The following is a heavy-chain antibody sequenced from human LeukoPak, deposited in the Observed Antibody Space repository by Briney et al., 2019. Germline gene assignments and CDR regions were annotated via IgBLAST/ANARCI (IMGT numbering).Heavy chain of an antibody. CDR3: AKARLSTGWAYNDY. D-gene: IGHD6-19*01. Sequence: GGSLRLSCAASGFTFSSYAMSWVRQAPGKGLEWVSAVVGNGGTTFYADSVKGRFTISRDNSKNTVYLQIHSLRGEDTAVYYCAKARLSTGWAYNDYWGQGTLVTVSS. V-gene: IGHV3-23*01. CDR1: GFTFSSYA. CDR2: VVGNGGTT. J-gene: IGHJ4*02.